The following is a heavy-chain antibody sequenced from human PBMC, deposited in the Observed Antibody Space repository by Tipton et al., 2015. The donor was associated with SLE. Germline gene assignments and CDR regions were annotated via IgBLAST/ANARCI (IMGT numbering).Heavy chain of an antibody. CDR3: ATTVASYFDY. CDR2: VYSGGNT. J-gene: IGHJ4*02. CDR1: GGSISGYY. V-gene: IGHV4-4*07. Sequence: TLSLTCSVSGGSISGYYWNWIRQPAGKGLEWIGRVYSGGNTDYNPSLKSRVTMSVDTSKNQFSLKLSSVTAADTAVYYCATTVASYFDYWGQGTLVTVSS. D-gene: IGHD4-23*01.